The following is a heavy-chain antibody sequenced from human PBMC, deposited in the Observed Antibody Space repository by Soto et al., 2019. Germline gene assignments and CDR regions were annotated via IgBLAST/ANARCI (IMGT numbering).Heavy chain of an antibody. D-gene: IGHD6-6*01. CDR2: IIPIFGTA. V-gene: IGHV1-69*01. J-gene: IGHJ4*02. Sequence: QVQLVQSGAEVKKPGSSVKVSCKASGGTFSSYAISWVRQAPGQGLEWMGGIIPIFGTANYAQKFQGRVTITADESTSAAYMELSGLRSEDPAVYYCARGGSSSGGADYWGQGTLVTVSS. CDR1: GGTFSSYA. CDR3: ARGGSSSGGADY.